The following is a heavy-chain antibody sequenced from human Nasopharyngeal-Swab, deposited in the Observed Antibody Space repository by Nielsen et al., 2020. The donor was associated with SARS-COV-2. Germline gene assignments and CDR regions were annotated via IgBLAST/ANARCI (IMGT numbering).Heavy chain of an antibody. J-gene: IGHJ3*02. CDR3: ARAHMIVVPDAFDI. D-gene: IGHD3-22*01. Sequence: SVKVSCKASGGTFSSYAISWVRQAPGHGLEWMGGIIPILGIANYAQKFQGRVTITADKSTSTAYMELSSLRSEDTAVYYCARAHMIVVPDAFDIWGQGTMVTVSS. CDR2: IIPILGIA. V-gene: IGHV1-69*10. CDR1: GGTFSSYA.